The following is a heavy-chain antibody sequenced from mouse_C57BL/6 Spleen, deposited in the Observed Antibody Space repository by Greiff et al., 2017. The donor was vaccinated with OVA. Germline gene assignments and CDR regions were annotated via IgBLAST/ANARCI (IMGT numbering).Heavy chain of an antibody. Sequence: QVQLQQSGAELVRPGTSVKVSCKASGYAFTNYLIEWVKQRPGQGLEWIGVINPGSGGTNYNEKFKGKATLTADKSSSTAYMQLSSLTSEDSAVYFCAREGIYSNYFDYWGQGTTLTVSS. D-gene: IGHD2-5*01. J-gene: IGHJ2*01. CDR3: AREGIYSNYFDY. CDR2: INPGSGGT. V-gene: IGHV1-54*01. CDR1: GYAFTNYL.